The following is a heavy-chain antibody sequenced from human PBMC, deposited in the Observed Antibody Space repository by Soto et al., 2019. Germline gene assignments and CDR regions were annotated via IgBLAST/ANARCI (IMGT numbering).Heavy chain of an antibody. CDR1: GGTFNNHA. J-gene: IGHJ5*01. Sequence: QVQLVQSGAEVKKPGSSVKVSCKAAGGTFNNHAINWVRQAPGQEIEWMGGIIPIFGTSNYAQKFQGRVTITADESTRTAYMELRSLRSEDTALYYCGRGITREVATILWAKGLDPWSEGTLVTVSS. CDR2: IIPIFGTS. CDR3: GRGITREVATILWAKGLDP. V-gene: IGHV1-69*01. D-gene: IGHD5-12*01.